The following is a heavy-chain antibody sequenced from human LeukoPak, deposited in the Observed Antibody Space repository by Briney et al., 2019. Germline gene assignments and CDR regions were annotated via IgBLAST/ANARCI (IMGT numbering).Heavy chain of an antibody. CDR2: IYPGDSDT. V-gene: IGHV5-51*01. CDR3: ARRPATYGSGSYYGDY. Sequence: GESLKISCKGSGYSFTSYWIGWVRQMHGKGLEWMGIIYPGDSDTRYSPSFQGQVTISADKSISTAYLQWSSLKASDTAMYYCARRPATYGSGSYYGDYWGQGTLVSVSS. D-gene: IGHD3-10*01. CDR1: GYSFTSYW. J-gene: IGHJ4*02.